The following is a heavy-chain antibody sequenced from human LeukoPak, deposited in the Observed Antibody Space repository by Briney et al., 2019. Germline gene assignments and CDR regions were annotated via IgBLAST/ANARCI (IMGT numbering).Heavy chain of an antibody. D-gene: IGHD6-6*01. J-gene: IGHJ5*02. CDR1: GFTFSSYA. CDR2: ISYDGSNK. CDR3: ARGSSLVTHWNWFDP. Sequence: GGSLRLSCAASGFTFSSYAMHWVRQAPGKGLEWVAVISYDGSNKYYADSVKGRFTISRDNSKNTLYLQMNSLRAEETAVYYCARGSSLVTHWNWFDPWGQGTLVTVSS. V-gene: IGHV3-30*01.